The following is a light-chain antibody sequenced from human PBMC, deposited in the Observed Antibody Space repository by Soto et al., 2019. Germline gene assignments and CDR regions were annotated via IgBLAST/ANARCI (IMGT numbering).Light chain of an antibody. CDR1: LHISKY. V-gene: IGKV1-27*01. CDR2: AAS. Sequence: DIQMTQSPSSLSASVGDRATITCRASLHISKYLAWYQQKPGKIPNHLIYAASTLQAGVPSRFSGSGSGTDFTLTISSLQTEDVAAYYCQKYNSAPLAFGGGTKVEIK. CDR3: QKYNSAPLA. J-gene: IGKJ4*01.